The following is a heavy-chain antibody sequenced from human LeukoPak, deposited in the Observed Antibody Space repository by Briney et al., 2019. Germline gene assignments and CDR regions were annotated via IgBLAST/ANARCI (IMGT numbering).Heavy chain of an antibody. CDR3: ARTRGEYYYILTGYYQPPAPYYFDY. CDR1: GGSFSGYY. V-gene: IGHV4-34*01. Sequence: PSETLSLTCAVYGGSFSGYYWSWIRQPPGKGLEWIGEINHSGSTNYNPSLKSRVTISVDTSKNQFSLKLSAVTAADTAVYYCARTRGEYYYILTGYYQPPAPYYFDYWGQGTLVTVSS. J-gene: IGHJ4*02. CDR2: INHSGST. D-gene: IGHD3-9*01.